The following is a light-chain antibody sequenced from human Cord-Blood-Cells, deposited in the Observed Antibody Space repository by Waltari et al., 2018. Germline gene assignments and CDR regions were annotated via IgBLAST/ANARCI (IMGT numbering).Light chain of an antibody. CDR1: SSDVGSYNL. CDR3: CSYAGSSTSYV. V-gene: IGLV2-23*01. J-gene: IGLJ1*01. Sequence: QSALTQPASVSGSPGQSITIPCTGTSSDVGSYNLVSWYQQHPGKAPKLMIYEGSKRPSGVSKRFSGSKSGNTASRTISGLQAEDEADYYCCSYAGSSTSYVFGTGTKVTVL. CDR2: EGS.